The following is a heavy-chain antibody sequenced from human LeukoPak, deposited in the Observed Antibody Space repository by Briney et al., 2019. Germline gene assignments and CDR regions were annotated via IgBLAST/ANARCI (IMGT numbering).Heavy chain of an antibody. CDR1: GGSFSGYY. J-gene: IGHJ6*03. CDR3: ARDRVRYMDV. Sequence: PSETLSLTCAVYGGSFSGYYWTWIRQTPEKGLEWVANIKQDGSEKYYVDSVKGRFTISRDNAKNSLYLQMNSLRAEDTAVYYCARDRVRYMDVWGKGTTVTVSS. CDR2: IKQDGSEK. V-gene: IGHV3-7*01.